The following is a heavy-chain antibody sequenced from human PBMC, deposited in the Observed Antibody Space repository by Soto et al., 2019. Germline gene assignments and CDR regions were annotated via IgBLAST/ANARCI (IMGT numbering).Heavy chain of an antibody. CDR2: ISSSGSTI. CDR1: GFTFTPYA. Sequence: EVQLVESGGGLVQPGGSLRLSCAASGFTFTPYAMNWVRQAPGKGLEWVSYISSSGSTIHYADSVKGRFTISRDNARKSQYLQMNRMRDADTAGYYCARDGDGNWDYWCRGTLVTAS. D-gene: IGHD3-10*01. J-gene: IGHJ4*02. CDR3: ARDGDGNWDY. V-gene: IGHV3-48*02.